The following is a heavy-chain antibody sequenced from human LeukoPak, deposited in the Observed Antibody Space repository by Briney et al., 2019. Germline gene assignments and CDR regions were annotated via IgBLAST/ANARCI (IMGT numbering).Heavy chain of an antibody. V-gene: IGHV3-74*01. CDR2: INSDGSST. Sequence: GGSLRLSCAASGFTFSSYWMQWVRQAPGKGLVWVSRINSDGSSTSYADSVKGRFTISRDNAKNTLYLQMNSLRAEDTAVYYCARGDYDFWSGYPYYYYYMDVWGKGTTVTVSS. D-gene: IGHD3-3*01. CDR1: GFTFSSYW. CDR3: ARGDYDFWSGYPYYYYYMDV. J-gene: IGHJ6*03.